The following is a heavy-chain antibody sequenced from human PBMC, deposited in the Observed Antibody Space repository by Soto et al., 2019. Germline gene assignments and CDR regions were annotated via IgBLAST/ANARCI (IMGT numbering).Heavy chain of an antibody. CDR2: ISQDGAIA. V-gene: IGHV3-74*01. Sequence: VQPVESGGGLVQPGGALRLSCAASGFAFGSYWMHWVRQAPGKGLVWVLRISQDGAIATQADSVKGQFTISRDNAKNTLFLQMNSLRADDTAVYYCLRDQRHWNEFADQWGQGTLVTVSS. J-gene: IGHJ4*02. D-gene: IGHD1-1*01. CDR3: LRDQRHWNEFADQ. CDR1: GFAFGSYW.